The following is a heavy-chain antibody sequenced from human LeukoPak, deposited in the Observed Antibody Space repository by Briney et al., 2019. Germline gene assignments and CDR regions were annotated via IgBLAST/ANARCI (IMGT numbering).Heavy chain of an antibody. J-gene: IGHJ4*02. CDR3: ARVGGDAPYFDY. D-gene: IGHD2-21*01. CDR1: GFTVSSNY. Sequence: GGSLRLSCAASGFTVSSNYMSWVRQAPGKGLEWVSVIYSAGSTYYADSVKGRFTISRDNSKNTLYLQMNSLRAEDTAVYYCARVGGDAPYFDYWGQGTLVTVSP. V-gene: IGHV3-53*01. CDR2: IYSAGST.